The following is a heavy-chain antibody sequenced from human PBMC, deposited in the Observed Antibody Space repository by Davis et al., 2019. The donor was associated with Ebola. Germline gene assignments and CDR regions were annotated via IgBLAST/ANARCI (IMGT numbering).Heavy chain of an antibody. V-gene: IGHV3-9*01. CDR1: GFTFSSYG. CDR3: AKRDYGDYYFDY. CDR2: ISWNSGSI. J-gene: IGHJ4*02. D-gene: IGHD4-17*01. Sequence: SLKISCAASGFTFSSYGMHWVRQAPGKGLEWVSGISWNSGSIGYADSVKGRFTISRDNAKNSLYLQMNSLRAEDTALYYCAKRDYGDYYFDYWGQGTLVTVSS.